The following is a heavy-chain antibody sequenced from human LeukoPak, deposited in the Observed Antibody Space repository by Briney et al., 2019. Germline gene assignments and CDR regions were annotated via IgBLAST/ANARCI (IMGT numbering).Heavy chain of an antibody. CDR1: GGSFSGYY. Sequence: SETLSLTCAVYGGSFSGYYWSWIRQPPGKGLEWIGEINHSGSTNYNPSLKSRVTISVDTSKNQFSLKLSSVTAADTAVYYCARNPAAGTLDYWGQGTLVTVSS. CDR2: INHSGST. V-gene: IGHV4-34*01. D-gene: IGHD6-13*01. CDR3: ARNPAAGTLDY. J-gene: IGHJ4*02.